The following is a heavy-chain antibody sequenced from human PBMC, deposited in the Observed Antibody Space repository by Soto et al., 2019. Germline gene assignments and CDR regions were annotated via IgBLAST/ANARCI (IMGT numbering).Heavy chain of an antibody. V-gene: IGHV3-48*02. CDR1: GFTFSSYA. J-gene: IGHJ4*02. D-gene: IGHD1-26*01. CDR2: ITSDTNTI. CDR3: ARLVEGHFDY. Sequence: GGSLRLSCAASGFTFSSYAMNWVRQAPGKGLEWSSYITSDTNTIKYADSVKGRFTISRDNAKNLVYLQMNSLRDEDTAVYFCARLVEGHFDYWGQGTVVTVSS.